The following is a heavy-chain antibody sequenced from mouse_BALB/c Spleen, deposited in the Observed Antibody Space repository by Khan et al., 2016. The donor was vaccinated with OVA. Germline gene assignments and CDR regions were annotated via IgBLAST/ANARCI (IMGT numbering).Heavy chain of an antibody. CDR2: IYPGNSDT. J-gene: IGHJ3*01. CDR3: PRLGNDEGFAY. Sequence: VQLKESGTVLARPGASVKMSCKASGYNFTTYWMHWVKQRPGQGLEWIGAIYPGNSDTSYNQKFKDKAKLTAVTSTSTAYMELSSLTNEDSAVXYCPRLGNDEGFAYWGQGTLVTVSA. D-gene: IGHD2-2*01. CDR1: GYNFTTYW. V-gene: IGHV1-5*01.